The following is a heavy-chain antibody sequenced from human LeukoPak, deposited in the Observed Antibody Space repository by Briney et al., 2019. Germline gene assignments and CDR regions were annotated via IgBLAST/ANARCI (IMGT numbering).Heavy chain of an antibody. CDR2: MYYSGST. CDR1: GGSFSRSSYY. Sequence: SETLSLTCTVSGGSFSRSSYYWGWIRQPPGKGLEWIGSMYYSGSTYYNQSLKSRVTVSVDTSKNQFSLKLTSVTAADTAAYYCARQYYDSSGYYPWYFDQWGQGTLVTVSS. D-gene: IGHD3-22*01. J-gene: IGHJ4*02. V-gene: IGHV4-39*01. CDR3: ARQYYDSSGYYPWYFDQ.